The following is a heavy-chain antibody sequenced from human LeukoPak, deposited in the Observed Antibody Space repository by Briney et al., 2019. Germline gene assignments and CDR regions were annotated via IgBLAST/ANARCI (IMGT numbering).Heavy chain of an antibody. D-gene: IGHD6-13*01. V-gene: IGHV3-33*01. CDR2: IWYDGSNK. CDR3: ARNSYSSSWYADAFDI. J-gene: IGHJ3*02. Sequence: GRSLRLSCAASGFTFSSYGMHWVRQAPGKGLEWVAVIWYDGSNKYYADSVKGRFTISRDNSKNTLYLQMNSLRAEDTAVYYCARNSYSSSWYADAFDIWGQGTMVTVSS. CDR1: GFTFSSYG.